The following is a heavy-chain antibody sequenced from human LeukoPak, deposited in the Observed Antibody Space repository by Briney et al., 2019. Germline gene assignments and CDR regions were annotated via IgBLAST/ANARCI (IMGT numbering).Heavy chain of an antibody. D-gene: IGHD6-19*01. J-gene: IGHJ5*02. CDR2: IYYSGST. CDR1: GGSINNYY. V-gene: IGHV4-59*12. Sequence: SETLSLTCTVSGGSINNYYWSWIRHPPGKGLEWSGYIYYSGSTYYNPSLKSRVTISVDTSKNQFSLKLSSVTAADTAVYYCARGSPLIGSFWFDPWGQGTLVTVSS. CDR3: ARGSPLIGSFWFDP.